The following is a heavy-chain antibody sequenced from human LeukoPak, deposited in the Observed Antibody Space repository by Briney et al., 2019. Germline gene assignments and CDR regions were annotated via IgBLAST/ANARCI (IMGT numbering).Heavy chain of an antibody. D-gene: IGHD3-10*01. CDR3: ARHYAGYYGSEHAFDI. J-gene: IGHJ3*02. CDR1: GFTFSDYV. V-gene: IGHV3-30*03. Sequence: GGSLRLSCAASGFTFSDYVMHWVRQAPGKGLEWVALISYDGSNKYYADSVKGRFTLSRDNSKNTLYLQMNSLRAEDTAVYYCARHYAGYYGSEHAFDIWGQGTMVTVSS. CDR2: ISYDGSNK.